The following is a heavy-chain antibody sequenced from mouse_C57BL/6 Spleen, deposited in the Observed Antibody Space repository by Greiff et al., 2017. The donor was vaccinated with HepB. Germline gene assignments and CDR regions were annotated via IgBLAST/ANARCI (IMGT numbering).Heavy chain of an antibody. J-gene: IGHJ2*01. D-gene: IGHD1-1*01. V-gene: IGHV1-82*01. CDR2: IYPGDGDT. Sequence: QVQLQQSGPELVKPGASVKISCKASGYAFSSSWMNWVKQRPGKGLEWIGRIYPGDGDTNYNGKFKGKATLTADKSSSTAYMQLSSLTSEDSAVYFCARRDYGREAYYFDYWGQGTTLTVSS. CDR1: GYAFSSSW. CDR3: ARRDYGREAYYFDY.